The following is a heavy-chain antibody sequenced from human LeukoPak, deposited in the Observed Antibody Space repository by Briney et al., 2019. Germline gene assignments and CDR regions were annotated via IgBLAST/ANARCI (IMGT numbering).Heavy chain of an antibody. CDR1: GFTFSSYG. J-gene: IGHJ4*02. Sequence: GGSLRLSCAASGFTFSSYGMHWVRQAPGKGLEWVAFIRYDGSNKYYADSVKGRFTISRDNSRNTLYLQMNSLRAEDTAVYYCAKDDRVQQWLVGYYWGQGTLVTVSS. D-gene: IGHD6-19*01. CDR3: AKDDRVQQWLVGYY. CDR2: IRYDGSNK. V-gene: IGHV3-30*02.